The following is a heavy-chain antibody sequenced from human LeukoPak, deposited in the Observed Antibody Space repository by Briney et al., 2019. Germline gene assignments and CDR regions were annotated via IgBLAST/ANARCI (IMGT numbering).Heavy chain of an antibody. CDR1: GGSISSYY. Sequence: SETLSLTCTVSGGSISSYYWSWIRQPPGKGLEWIGYIYYSGSTNYNPSLKSRVTISVDTSKNQFSLKLSSVTAADTAVYYCARAVDWSGYYDHAFDIWGQGTMVTVSS. V-gene: IGHV4-59*01. J-gene: IGHJ3*02. CDR3: ARAVDWSGYYDHAFDI. D-gene: IGHD3-3*01. CDR2: IYYSGST.